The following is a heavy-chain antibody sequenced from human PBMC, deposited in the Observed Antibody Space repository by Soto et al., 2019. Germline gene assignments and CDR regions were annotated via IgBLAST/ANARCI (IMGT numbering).Heavy chain of an antibody. J-gene: IGHJ4*02. D-gene: IGHD1-1*01. CDR1: GFTFSSYS. CDR2: IGGSGSPI. Sequence: EVQLLESGGGLVQPGGSLRLSCVATGFTFSSYSINWVRQAPGKGLEWVAYIGGSGSPIYYADSVRGRFTISRVNARNTLYMQMSSLRDEDTAVYYCARGGWNDLFAYWGQGTLVNVSS. CDR3: ARGGWNDLFAY. V-gene: IGHV3-48*02.